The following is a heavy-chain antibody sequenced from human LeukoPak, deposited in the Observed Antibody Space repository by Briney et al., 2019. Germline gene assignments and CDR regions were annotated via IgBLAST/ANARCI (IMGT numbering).Heavy chain of an antibody. CDR3: ARDSSSSWYGYYYYGMDV. V-gene: IGHV3-30-3*01. Sequence: PGGSLRLSCAASGFTFSSYAMHWVRQAPGKGLAWVAVISYDGSNKYYADSVKGRFTISRDNSKNTLYLQMNSLRAEDTAVYYCARDSSSSWYGYYYYGMDVWGQGTTVTVSS. CDR1: GFTFSSYA. J-gene: IGHJ6*02. CDR2: ISYDGSNK. D-gene: IGHD6-13*01.